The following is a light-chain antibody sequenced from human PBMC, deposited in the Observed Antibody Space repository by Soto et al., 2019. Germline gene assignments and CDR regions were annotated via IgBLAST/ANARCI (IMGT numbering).Light chain of an antibody. CDR1: QSISSY. CDR2: DAS. V-gene: IGKV1-33*01. CDR3: QQFGDLTFI. J-gene: IGKJ5*01. Sequence: IHMTQSPSSLSASVGYRVTITCRASQSISSYLNWYQQKQGKAPKLLIYDASGLEVGVPSRFSGSGSGTHFTLTISGLQTEDIATYYCQQFGDLTFIFGQGTRLEIK.